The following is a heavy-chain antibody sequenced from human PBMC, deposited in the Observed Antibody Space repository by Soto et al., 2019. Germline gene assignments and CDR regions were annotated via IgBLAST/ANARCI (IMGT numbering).Heavy chain of an antibody. Sequence: EVQLLESGGGLVQPGGSLRLSCAASGFTFSSYAMSWVRQAPGKGLEWVSAISGSGGSTYYADSVKGLFTISRDNSKNTLYLQMNSLRAEDTAVYYCAKDVTYYDILTGYYHNWFDPWGQGTLVTVSS. V-gene: IGHV3-23*01. J-gene: IGHJ5*02. CDR1: GFTFSSYA. CDR2: ISGSGGST. CDR3: AKDVTYYDILTGYYHNWFDP. D-gene: IGHD3-9*01.